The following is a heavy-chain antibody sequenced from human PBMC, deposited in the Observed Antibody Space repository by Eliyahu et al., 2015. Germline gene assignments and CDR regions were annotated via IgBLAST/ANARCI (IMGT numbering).Heavy chain of an antibody. Sequence: QVQLQESGPGLVKPSETLSLSCTVSGASINTYYWNWIRQPPGKELEWIGDIHNSGSTNHNPSLRSRVTISLDTSKNQFSLNLHSLTAADTAVYYCAIGEGWLFDYWGQGILVTVSS. CDR1: GASINTYY. V-gene: IGHV4-59*01. CDR2: IHNSGST. D-gene: IGHD3-22*01. J-gene: IGHJ4*02. CDR3: AIGEGWLFDY.